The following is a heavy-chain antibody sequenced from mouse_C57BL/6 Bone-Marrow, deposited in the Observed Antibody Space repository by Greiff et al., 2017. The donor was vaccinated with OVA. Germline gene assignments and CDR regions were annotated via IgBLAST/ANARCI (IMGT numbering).Heavy chain of an antibody. D-gene: IGHD1-1*01. Sequence: EVKVEESGAELVKPGASVKLSCTASGFNIKDYYMHWVKQRTEQGLEWIGRIDPEDGETKYAPKFQGKATITADTSSNTAYLQLSSLTSEDTAVYYCARTCYGSSWGGYFDYWGQGTTLTVSS. V-gene: IGHV14-2*01. CDR2: IDPEDGET. J-gene: IGHJ2*01. CDR1: GFNIKDYY. CDR3: ARTCYGSSWGGYFDY.